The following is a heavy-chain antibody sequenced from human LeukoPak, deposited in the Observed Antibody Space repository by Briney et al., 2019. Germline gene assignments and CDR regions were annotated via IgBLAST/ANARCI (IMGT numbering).Heavy chain of an antibody. Sequence: PGGSLRLSCAASGFTFSSYAMHWVRQAPGKGLEWVAAISYDGSNKYYADSVKGRFTISRDNSKNTLYLQMNSLRAEDTAVYYCARALGSFEYPFDYWGQGTLVTVSS. CDR2: ISYDGSNK. J-gene: IGHJ4*02. V-gene: IGHV3-30*04. CDR3: ARALGSFEYPFDY. D-gene: IGHD2-15*01. CDR1: GFTFSSYA.